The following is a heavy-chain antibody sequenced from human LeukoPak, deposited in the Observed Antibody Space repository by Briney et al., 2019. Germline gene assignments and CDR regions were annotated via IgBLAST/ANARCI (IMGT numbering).Heavy chain of an antibody. CDR3: ARHANYDFWSDHDAFDI. Sequence: SETLSLTCVVYGGSFSGYYWSWIRQPPGKGLEWIGYIYYSGSTYYNPSLKSRVTISVDTSKNQFSLKLSSVTAADTAVYYCARHANYDFWSDHDAFDIWGQGTMVTVSS. CDR1: GGSFSGYY. CDR2: IYYSGST. J-gene: IGHJ3*02. V-gene: IGHV4-34*09. D-gene: IGHD3-3*01.